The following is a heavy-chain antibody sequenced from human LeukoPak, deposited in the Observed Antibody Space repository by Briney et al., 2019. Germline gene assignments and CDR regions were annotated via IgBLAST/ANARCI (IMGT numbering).Heavy chain of an antibody. CDR3: ARVLRSGYGMDV. CDR2: IWFDGRNK. V-gene: IGHV3-33*01. CDR1: GFAFSGYD. J-gene: IGHJ6*02. Sequence: GGSLRLSCAASGFAFSGYDMVWVRQAPGKGLEWVALIWFDGRNKYCADSEKGRFTVSRDNPKNKLYLQMNSLRVEDTAVYYCARVLRSGYGMDVWGQGTTVTVSS.